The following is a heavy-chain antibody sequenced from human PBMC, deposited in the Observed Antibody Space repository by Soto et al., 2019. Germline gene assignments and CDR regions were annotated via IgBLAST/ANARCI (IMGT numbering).Heavy chain of an antibody. CDR3: ASQSIPGIAAAGKVDY. CDR1: GGSFSGYY. D-gene: IGHD6-13*01. V-gene: IGHV4-34*01. CDR2: INHSGST. J-gene: IGHJ4*02. Sequence: SETLSLTCAVYGGSFSGYYWSWIRQPPGKGLEWIGEINHSGSTNYNPSLKSRVTISVDTSKNQFSLKLSSVTAAETAVYYCASQSIPGIAAAGKVDYWGQGTLVTVSS.